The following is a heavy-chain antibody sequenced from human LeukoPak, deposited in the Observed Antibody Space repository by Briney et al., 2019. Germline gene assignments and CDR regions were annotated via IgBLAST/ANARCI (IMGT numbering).Heavy chain of an antibody. J-gene: IGHJ6*03. CDR2: ISAYNGDT. Sequence: ASVKISCKASGYSFVSYAISWVRQAPGQGLEWMGWISAYNGDTNYAQKLQGRVTMTTDTPTSTAYMELRSLRSDDTAVYYCARVSHPYYYYYYMDVWGKGTTVTIS. CDR1: GYSFVSYA. V-gene: IGHV1-18*01. CDR3: ARVSHPYYYYYYMDV.